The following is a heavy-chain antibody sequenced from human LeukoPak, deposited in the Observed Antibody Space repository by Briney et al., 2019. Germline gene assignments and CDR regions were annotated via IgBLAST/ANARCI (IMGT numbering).Heavy chain of an antibody. CDR3: GWRKWARIDY. V-gene: IGHV3-15*01. CDR1: GFTFSDAW. D-gene: IGHD5-12*01. CDR2: IKRKRDGGTT. Sequence: GGSLRLSCVVSGFTFSDAWMTWVRQAPGEGLEWVGRIKRKRDGGTTDYAASVRDRFTISRDDSKRTLYLQMNSLKIEYTGVCYCGWRKWARIDYWGQGVLVTVSS. J-gene: IGHJ4*02.